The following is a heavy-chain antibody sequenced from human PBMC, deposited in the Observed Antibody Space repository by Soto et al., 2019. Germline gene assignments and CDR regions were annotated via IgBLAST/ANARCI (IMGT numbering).Heavy chain of an antibody. CDR3: ARDTADWLLEASLDY. V-gene: IGHV1-18*01. Sequence: ASVKVSCKASGYTFSFYGISWVRQAPGQGLEWMGWISPNNGKTNYAQSLQGSVTMTTDTSTSTAYMELRSLRSDGSAVYYCARDTADWLLEASLDYWGQGTLVTV. CDR2: ISPNNGKT. J-gene: IGHJ4*02. CDR1: GYTFSFYG. D-gene: IGHD3-9*01.